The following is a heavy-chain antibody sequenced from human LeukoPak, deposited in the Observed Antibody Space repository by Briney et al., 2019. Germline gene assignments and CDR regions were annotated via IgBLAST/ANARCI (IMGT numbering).Heavy chain of an antibody. D-gene: IGHD3-3*01. CDR2: IYTSGST. J-gene: IGHJ6*02. CDR1: GGSISSGSCY. V-gene: IGHV4-61*02. CDR3: ARERFVYGMDV. Sequence: PSETLSLTCTVSGGSISSGSCYWSWIRQPAGKGLEWIGRIYTSGSTNYNPSLKSRVTISVDTSKNQFSLKLSSVTAADTAVYYCARERFVYGMDVWGQGTTVTVSS.